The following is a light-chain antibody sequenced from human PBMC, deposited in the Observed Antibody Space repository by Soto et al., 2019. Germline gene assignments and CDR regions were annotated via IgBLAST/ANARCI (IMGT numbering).Light chain of an antibody. Sequence: DIVMTQSPDSLAVSLGERATINCKSSQTVLYSSNNKNYLAWYQQKPGQPPKLLIYWASTRESGVPDRFSGSGSGTDFSLTISCLQAEEVDVYFRQQYYTTPISFGQGTRLEIK. J-gene: IGKJ5*01. CDR1: QTVLYSSNNKNY. CDR3: QQYYTTPIS. CDR2: WAS. V-gene: IGKV4-1*01.